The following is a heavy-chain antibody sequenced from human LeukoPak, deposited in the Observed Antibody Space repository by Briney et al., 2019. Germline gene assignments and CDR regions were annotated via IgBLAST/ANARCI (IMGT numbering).Heavy chain of an antibody. CDR1: GFSFTKYA. CDR3: AKVSFGGGVIPYFDS. Sequence: GGSLRLSCAASGFSFTKYAMSWVRQAPGKGLGWVSGMSSSGDSTDYADSVKGRFTISRDNSKNTLYLQMDSLRVEDTAVFYCAKVSFGGGVIPYFDSWGQGTVVTVSS. D-gene: IGHD3-16*02. V-gene: IGHV3-23*01. J-gene: IGHJ4*02. CDR2: MSSSGDST.